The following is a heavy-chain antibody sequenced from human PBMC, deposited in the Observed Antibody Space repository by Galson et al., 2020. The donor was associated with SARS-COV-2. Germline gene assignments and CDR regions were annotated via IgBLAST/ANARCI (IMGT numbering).Heavy chain of an antibody. D-gene: IGHD6-19*01. V-gene: IGHV4-39*07. CDR3: ARDLYSSGWVFDY. J-gene: IGHJ4*02. Sequence: SESLSLTCTVSGGSISSSSYYWGWIRQPPGKGLEWIGSISYSGSTYYNPSLKSRVTISVDTSKNQFSLKLSSVTAADTAVYYCARDLYSSGWVFDYWGQGTLVTVSS. CDR2: ISYSGST. CDR1: GGSISSSSYY.